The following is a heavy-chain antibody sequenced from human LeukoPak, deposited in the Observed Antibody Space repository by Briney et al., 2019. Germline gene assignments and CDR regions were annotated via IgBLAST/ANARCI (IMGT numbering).Heavy chain of an antibody. V-gene: IGHV3-48*01. J-gene: IGHJ4*02. CDR3: ARDHGDSAMVIAPFFDY. Sequence: GGSLRLSCAASGFTFTTYNMNWVRQAPGKGLEWVSYISASGSTIFYADSVKGRFTISRDDAKNSLYLQVYSLRAEDTAVYYCARDHGDSAMVIAPFFDYWGQGTLVTVSS. CDR1: GFTFTTYN. CDR2: ISASGSTI. D-gene: IGHD5-18*01.